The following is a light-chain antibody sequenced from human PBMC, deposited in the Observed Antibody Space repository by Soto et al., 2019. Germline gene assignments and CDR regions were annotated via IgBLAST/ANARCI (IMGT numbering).Light chain of an antibody. CDR1: QSLVYSDGNTY. CDR3: MQGAHWPRT. Sequence: GVVAQSSHSLPVPLGQPASISRRSSQSLVYSDGNTYLTWFQQRPGQSPRRLIYKVSNRHSGVPDRFSGSGSVTDFTLKISRVEAEDVGVYYCMQGAHWPRTCGQGTRLEIK. J-gene: IGKJ5*01. V-gene: IGKV2-30*01. CDR2: KVS.